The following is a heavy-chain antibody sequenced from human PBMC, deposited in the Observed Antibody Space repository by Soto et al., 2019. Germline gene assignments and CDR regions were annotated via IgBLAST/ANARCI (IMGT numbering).Heavy chain of an antibody. D-gene: IGHD3-22*01. Sequence: SPVKVSCKASGGTFSSYAISWVRQAPGQGLEWMGGIIPIFGTANYAQKFQGRVTITADESTSTAYMKLSSLRSEDTAVYYWARDSSGYFDYWGQGTLVTVSS. V-gene: IGHV1-69*13. CDR3: ARDSSGYFDY. CDR1: GGTFSSYA. J-gene: IGHJ4*02. CDR2: IIPIFGTA.